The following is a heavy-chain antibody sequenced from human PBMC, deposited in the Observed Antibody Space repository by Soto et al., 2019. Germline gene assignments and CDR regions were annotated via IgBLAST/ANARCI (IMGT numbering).Heavy chain of an antibody. CDR1: GFTFSSYG. J-gene: IGHJ4*02. CDR3: AKGSSYYYDSLYYFDY. CDR2: ISYDGSNK. Sequence: SLKISCAASGFTFSSYGMHWVRQAPGKGLEWVAVISYDGSNKYYADSVKGRFTISRDNSKNTLYLQMNSLRAEDTAVYYCAKGSSYYYDSLYYFDYWGQGTLVTVSS. D-gene: IGHD3-22*01. V-gene: IGHV3-30*18.